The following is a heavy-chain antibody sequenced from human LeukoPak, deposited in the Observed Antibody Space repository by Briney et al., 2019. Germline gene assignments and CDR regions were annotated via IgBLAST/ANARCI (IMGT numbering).Heavy chain of an antibody. CDR3: ARGLLLYSSYMDV. CDR2: ISYDGSNK. D-gene: IGHD6-13*01. V-gene: IGHV3-30*01. J-gene: IGHJ6*03. CDR1: GFSISSYW. Sequence: GGSLRLSCAASGFSISSYWMSWVRQAPGKGLEWVAVISYDGSNKYYADSVKGRFTISRDNSKNTLYLQMNSLRAEDTAVYYCARGLLLYSSYMDVWGKGTTVTVSS.